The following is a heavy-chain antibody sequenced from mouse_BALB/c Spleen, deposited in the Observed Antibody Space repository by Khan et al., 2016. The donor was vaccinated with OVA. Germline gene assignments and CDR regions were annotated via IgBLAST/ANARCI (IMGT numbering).Heavy chain of an antibody. CDR3: AKDRGYYAVDY. J-gene: IGHJ4*01. CDR2: IWGDGNT. CDR1: GFSLTSYG. Sequence: QVQLKESGPGLVAPSQSLYITCTVSGFSLTSYGVSWVRQPPGKGLEWLGVIWGDGNTNFHSALRSRLSISKDNSKSQVFLKLNSLQTDDRATYYCAKDRGYYAVDYWGQGASVTVSS. V-gene: IGHV2-3*01.